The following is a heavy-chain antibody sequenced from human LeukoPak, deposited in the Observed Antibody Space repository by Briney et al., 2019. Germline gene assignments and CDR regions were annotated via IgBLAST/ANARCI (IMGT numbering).Heavy chain of an antibody. D-gene: IGHD5-18*01. CDR1: GGSISSSNYY. Sequence: SETLSLTCTVSGGSISSSNYYWAWIRQPPGKGLEWLGSMYFSGSSGTTYYNPSLKSRVTISVDTSKNQFSLKLSSVTAADTAVYYCARPHHTGYGNLATAFDIWGQGTMVTVSS. V-gene: IGHV4-39*01. CDR2: MYFSGSSGTT. CDR3: ARPHHTGYGNLATAFDI. J-gene: IGHJ3*02.